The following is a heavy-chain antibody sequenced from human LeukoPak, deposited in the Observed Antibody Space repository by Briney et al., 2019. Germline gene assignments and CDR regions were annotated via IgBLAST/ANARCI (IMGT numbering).Heavy chain of an antibody. D-gene: IGHD3-10*01. Sequence: PSETLSLTCAVYGESFSGCYWSWIRQPPGKGLEWIGEINHSGNTNYNPSLKSRVTMSVDTSKNQFSLKLSSVTAADTAVYYCARGEYYYGSGSYWGLDYWGQGTLVTVSS. CDR3: ARGEYYYGSGSYWGLDY. CDR2: INHSGNT. CDR1: GESFSGCY. J-gene: IGHJ4*02. V-gene: IGHV4-34*01.